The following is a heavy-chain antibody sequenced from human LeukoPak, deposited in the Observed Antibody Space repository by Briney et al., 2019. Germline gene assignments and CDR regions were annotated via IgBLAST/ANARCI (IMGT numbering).Heavy chain of an antibody. J-gene: IGHJ4*02. CDR3: ASESEWYYYDSSGYSH. Sequence: ASVKVSCKASGYTFTGYHMHWVRQAPGQGLEWMGWINPNSGGTNYAQKFQGRVSMTRDTSISTAYMELSRLRSDDTAVYYCASESEWYYYDSSGYSHWGQGTLVTVSS. CDR1: GYTFTGYH. CDR2: INPNSGGT. D-gene: IGHD3-22*01. V-gene: IGHV1-2*02.